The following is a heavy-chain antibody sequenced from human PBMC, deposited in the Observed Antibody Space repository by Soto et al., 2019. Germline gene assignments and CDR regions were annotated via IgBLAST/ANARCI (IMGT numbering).Heavy chain of an antibody. CDR2: IIPIFGTA. J-gene: IGHJ3*02. CDR3: ARDMALWVIYCSGGSCYSGAFDI. V-gene: IGHV1-69*13. Sequence: SVKVSCKASGGTFSSYAISWVRQAPGQGPEWMGGIIPIFGTANYAQKFQGRVTITADESTSTAYMELSSLRSEDTAVYYCARDMALWVIYCSGGSCYSGAFDIWGQGTMVTVSS. CDR1: GGTFSSYA. D-gene: IGHD2-15*01.